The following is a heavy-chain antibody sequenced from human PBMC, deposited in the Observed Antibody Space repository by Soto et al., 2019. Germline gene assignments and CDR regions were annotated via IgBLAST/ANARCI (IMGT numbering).Heavy chain of an antibody. J-gene: IGHJ6*02. V-gene: IGHV3-21*01. CDR3: ARDKPLLERQLAPYGMDV. CDR2: ISSSSSYI. Sequence: PGGSLRLSCAASGFTFSSYSMNWVRQAPGKGLEWVSSISSSSSYIYYADSVKGRFTISRDNAKNSLYLQMNSLRAEDTAVYYCARDKPLLERQLAPYGMDVWGQGTTVTVSS. D-gene: IGHD6-13*01. CDR1: GFTFSSYS.